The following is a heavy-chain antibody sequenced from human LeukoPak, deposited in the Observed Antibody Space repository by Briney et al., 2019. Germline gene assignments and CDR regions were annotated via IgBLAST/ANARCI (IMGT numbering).Heavy chain of an antibody. J-gene: IGHJ6*02. CDR1: GYTFTGYY. V-gene: IGHV1-2*02. D-gene: IGHD5-18*01. CDR2: INPNSGGT. Sequence: ASVKVSCKASGYTFTGYYMHWVRQAPGQGLEWMGWINPNSGGTNYAQKFQGRVTMTRDTSISTAYMELSRLRSDDTAVYYCARSALGYSYGPAFYYGMDVWGQGTTVTASS. CDR3: ARSALGYSYGPAFYYGMDV.